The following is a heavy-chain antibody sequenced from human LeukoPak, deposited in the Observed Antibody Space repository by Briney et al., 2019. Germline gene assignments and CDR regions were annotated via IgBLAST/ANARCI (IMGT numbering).Heavy chain of an antibody. V-gene: IGHV3-30-3*01. Sequence: GGSLRLSCAASGFTFSSYAMHWVRQAPGKGLEWVAVISYDGSNKYYADSVKGRFTIFRDNSKNTLYLQMNSLRAEDTAVYYCVKDRGWFGELLGSDYWGQGTLVTVSS. D-gene: IGHD3-10*01. CDR1: GFTFSSYA. CDR3: VKDRGWFGELLGSDY. CDR2: ISYDGSNK. J-gene: IGHJ4*02.